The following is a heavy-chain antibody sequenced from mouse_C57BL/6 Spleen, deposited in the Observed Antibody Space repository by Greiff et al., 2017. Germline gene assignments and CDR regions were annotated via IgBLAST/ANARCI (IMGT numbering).Heavy chain of an antibody. D-gene: IGHD2-5*01. CDR3: ADSNYYAMDY. Sequence: EVKLLESGPGLVKPSQSLSLTCSVTGYSITSGYYWKWIRQFPGNKLEWMGYISYDGSNNYNPSLKNRISITRDTTKNQFFLKLNSVTTEDTATYYCADSNYYAMDYWGRGTSVTVSS. CDR1: GYSITSGYY. V-gene: IGHV3-6*01. J-gene: IGHJ4*01. CDR2: ISYDGSN.